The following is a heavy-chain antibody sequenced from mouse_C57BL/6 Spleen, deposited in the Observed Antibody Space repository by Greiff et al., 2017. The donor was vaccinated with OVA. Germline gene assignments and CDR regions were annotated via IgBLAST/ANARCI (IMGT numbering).Heavy chain of an antibody. D-gene: IGHD1-1*01. Sequence: VQLQQSGPELVKPGASVKIPCKASGYTFTDYNMDWVKQSHGKSLEWIGDINPNNGGTIYNQKFKGKATLTVDKSSSTAYMELRSLTSEDTAVYYCATLYYGIDYWGQGTTLTVSS. CDR1: GYTFTDYN. J-gene: IGHJ2*01. CDR3: ATLYYGIDY. CDR2: INPNNGGT. V-gene: IGHV1-18*01.